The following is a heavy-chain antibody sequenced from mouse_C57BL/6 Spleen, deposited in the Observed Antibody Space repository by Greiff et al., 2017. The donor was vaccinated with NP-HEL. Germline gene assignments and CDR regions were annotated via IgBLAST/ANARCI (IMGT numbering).Heavy chain of an antibody. CDR3: ARGGTERAMDY. D-gene: IGHD6-2*01. V-gene: IGHV1-59*01. J-gene: IGHJ4*01. Sequence: VQLQQPGAELVRPGTSVKLSCKASGYTFTSYWMHWVKQRPGQGLEWIGVIDPSDSYTNYNQKFKGKATLTVDTSSSTAYMQLSSLTSEDSAVYYCARGGTERAMDYWGQGTSVTVSS. CDR2: IDPSDSYT. CDR1: GYTFTSYW.